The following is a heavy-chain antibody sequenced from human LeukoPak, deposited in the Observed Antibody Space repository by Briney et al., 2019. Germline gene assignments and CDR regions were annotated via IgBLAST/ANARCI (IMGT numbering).Heavy chain of an antibody. V-gene: IGHV3-48*04. J-gene: IGHJ4*02. CDR1: GFTFSSYN. CDR3: ARDPPALEDFDY. Sequence: GGSLRLSCAASGFTFSSYNMNWVRQAPGKGLEWVSYISGRGNTIKYADSVKGRFIISRDNGKNSLYLHMSSLRAEDTAVYYCARDPPALEDFDYWGQGTQVTVSS. CDR2: ISGRGNTI.